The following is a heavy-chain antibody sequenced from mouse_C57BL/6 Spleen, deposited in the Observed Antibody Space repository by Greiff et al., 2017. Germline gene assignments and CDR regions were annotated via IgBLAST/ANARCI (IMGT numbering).Heavy chain of an antibody. V-gene: IGHV5-6*01. D-gene: IGHD2-3*01. CDR3: ASDGYHYYMDY. CDR1: GFTFSSYG. J-gene: IGHJ2*01. Sequence: EVQRVESGGDLVKPGGSLKLPCAASGFTFSSYGMSWVRQTPDKRLEWVATISSGSSYTFYPDSVKGRFTISRDNATNTLYLQMSSLKSEDTAMYYCASDGYHYYMDYWGQGTTLTVSS. CDR2: ISSGSSYT.